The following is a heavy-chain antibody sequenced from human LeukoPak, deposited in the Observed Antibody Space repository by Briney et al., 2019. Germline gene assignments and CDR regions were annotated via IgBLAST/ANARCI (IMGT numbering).Heavy chain of an antibody. CDR3: ARDKVRGVISGWFDP. CDR2: IYYSGST. Sequence: PSETLSLTCTVSGGSISSYYWSWIRQPPGKGLEWIGYIYYSGSTNYNPSLKSRVTISVDTSKNQFSLKLSSVTAADTAVYYCARDKVRGVISGWFDPWGQGTLVTVSS. V-gene: IGHV4-59*01. J-gene: IGHJ5*02. D-gene: IGHD3-10*01. CDR1: GGSISSYY.